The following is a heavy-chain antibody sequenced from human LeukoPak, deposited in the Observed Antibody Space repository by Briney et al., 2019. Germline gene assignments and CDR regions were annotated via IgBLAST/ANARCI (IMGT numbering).Heavy chain of an antibody. J-gene: IGHJ6*03. CDR2: INHSGST. D-gene: IGHD6-6*01. CDR3: ARGRAARPFYYYYYMDV. Sequence: SETLSLTCAVYGGSFSAYYWSWIRQPPGKGLEWIGEINHSGSTNYNPSLKSRVTISVDTSKNQFSLKLSSVTAADTAVYYCARGRAARPFYYYYYMDVWGKGTTVTVSS. CDR1: GGSFSAYY. V-gene: IGHV4-34*01.